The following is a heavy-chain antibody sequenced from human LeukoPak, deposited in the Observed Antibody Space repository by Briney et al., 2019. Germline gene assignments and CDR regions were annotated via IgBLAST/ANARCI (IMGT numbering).Heavy chain of an antibody. CDR3: ARGVPAAMIDY. V-gene: IGHV4-59*01. D-gene: IGHD2-2*01. J-gene: IGHJ4*02. CDR1: GGSISSYY. Sequence: SETLSLICTVSGGSISSYYWSWIRQPPGKGLEWIGYIYYSGSTNYNPSLKSRVTISVDTSKNQFSLKLSSVTAADTAVYYCARGVPAAMIDYWGQGTLVTVSS. CDR2: IYYSGST.